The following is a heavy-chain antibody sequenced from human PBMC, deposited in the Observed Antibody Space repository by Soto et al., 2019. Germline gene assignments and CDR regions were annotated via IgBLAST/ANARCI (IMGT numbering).Heavy chain of an antibody. V-gene: IGHV1-18*01. J-gene: IGHJ3*02. CDR1: GYTFTSYG. D-gene: IGHD3-9*01. CDR2: ISAYNGNT. CDR3: ARQEAYDILTGYRNDAFDI. Sequence: PSVKVSCKASGYTFTSYGISWVRQAPGQGLEWMGWISAYNGNTNYAQKLQGRVTMTTDTSTSTAYMELRSLRSDDTAVYYCARQEAYDILTGYRNDAFDIWGQGTMVTVS.